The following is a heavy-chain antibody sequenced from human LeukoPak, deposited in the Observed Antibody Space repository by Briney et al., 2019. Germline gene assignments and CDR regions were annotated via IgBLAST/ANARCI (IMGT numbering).Heavy chain of an antibody. CDR1: GGSISSYY. V-gene: IGHV4-59*08. CDR2: IVYSGST. CDR3: ARHREMDSYEAFDM. J-gene: IGHJ3*02. D-gene: IGHD5-24*01. Sequence: PSQTLSLTCTVSGGSISSYYWSWIRQPPGQRLECIGFIVYSGSTNYNPSLKSRVTISIDTSNNQLSLKLSSVTAADTAVYYCARHREMDSYEAFDMWGQGTMVTVSS.